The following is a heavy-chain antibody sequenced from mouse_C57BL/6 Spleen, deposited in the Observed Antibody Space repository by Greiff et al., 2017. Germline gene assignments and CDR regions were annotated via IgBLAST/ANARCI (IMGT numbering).Heavy chain of an antibody. Sequence: VHLVESGPELVKPGASVKISCKASGYAFSSSWMNWVKQRPGKGLEWIGRIYPGDGDTNYNGKFKGKATLTADKSSSTAYMQLSSLTSEDSAVYFCARQIYDGYPFAYWGQGTLVTVSA. CDR1: GYAFSSSW. CDR3: ARQIYDGYPFAY. D-gene: IGHD2-3*01. V-gene: IGHV1-82*01. CDR2: IYPGDGDT. J-gene: IGHJ3*01.